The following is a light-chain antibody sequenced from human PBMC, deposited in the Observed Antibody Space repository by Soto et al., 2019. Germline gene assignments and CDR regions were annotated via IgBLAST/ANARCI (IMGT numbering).Light chain of an antibody. CDR1: SSNIGAGYD. Sequence: QSVLTQPPSVSGAPGQRVTISCTGSSSNIGAGYDVHWYQQLPGTAPKLLIYGNSNRPSGVPDRFSGSKSGTSASLAITGXXXXXXADYYCQSYDSSLSGRGVFGTGTKLTVL. V-gene: IGLV1-40*01. CDR2: GNS. CDR3: QSYDSSLSGRGV. J-gene: IGLJ1*01.